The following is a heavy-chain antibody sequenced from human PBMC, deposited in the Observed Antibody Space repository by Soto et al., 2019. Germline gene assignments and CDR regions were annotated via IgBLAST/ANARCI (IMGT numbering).Heavy chain of an antibody. CDR1: GFTFSSYA. V-gene: IGHV3-23*01. CDR2: ISGSGGST. CDR3: ASSPYSSGYYYYGMDV. J-gene: IGHJ6*02. D-gene: IGHD3-22*01. Sequence: GSLRLSCAASGFTFSSYAMSWVRQAPGKGLEWVSAISGSGGSTYYADSVKGRFTISRDNSKNTLYLQMNSLRAEDTAVYYCASSPYSSGYYYYGMDVWGQGTTVTVSS.